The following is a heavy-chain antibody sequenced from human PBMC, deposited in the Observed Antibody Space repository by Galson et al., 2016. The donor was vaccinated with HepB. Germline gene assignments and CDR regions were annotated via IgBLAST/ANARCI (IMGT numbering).Heavy chain of an antibody. CDR2: ISRTGETI. CDR3: ARDWYTVMVTTPVDSYR. J-gene: IGHJ5*02. D-gene: IGHD5-18*01. V-gene: IGHV3-48*03. Sequence: SLRLSCAASGFSFSSFAMNWFRQAPGKGLEWVSYISRTGETIYYADSVRRRFPISRDNAKSLLYLQLNSLIDDDTAVYYCARDWYTVMVTTPVDSYRWGQGTLVTVSS. CDR1: GFSFSSFA.